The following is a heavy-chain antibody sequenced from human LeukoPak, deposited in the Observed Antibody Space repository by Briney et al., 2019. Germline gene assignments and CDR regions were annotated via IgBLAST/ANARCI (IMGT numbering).Heavy chain of an antibody. V-gene: IGHV4-30-2*01. D-gene: IGHD6-19*01. CDR2: IYHSGST. J-gene: IGHJ4*02. CDR1: GGSISSGGYS. Sequence: PSETLSLTCAVSGGSISSGGYSWSWIRQPPGKGLEWIGYIYHSGSTYYNPSLKSRVTISVDRSKNQFSLKLSSVTAADTAVYYCARCPVAGIDYWGQGTLVTVSS. CDR3: ARCPVAGIDY.